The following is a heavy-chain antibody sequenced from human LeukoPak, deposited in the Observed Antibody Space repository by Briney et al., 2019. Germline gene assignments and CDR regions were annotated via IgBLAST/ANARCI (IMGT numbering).Heavy chain of an antibody. D-gene: IGHD3-22*01. CDR1: GFTFSSYW. Sequence: GGSLRLSCAASGFTFSSYWMSWVGQAPGKGLEWVAYMKQDGSEKYYVDSVKGRFTISRDNAKNSLYLQMNSLRAEDTAVYYCAREEPGYYYDSSGCLDYWGQGTLVTASS. J-gene: IGHJ4*02. V-gene: IGHV3-7*01. CDR3: AREEPGYYYDSSGCLDY. CDR2: MKQDGSEK.